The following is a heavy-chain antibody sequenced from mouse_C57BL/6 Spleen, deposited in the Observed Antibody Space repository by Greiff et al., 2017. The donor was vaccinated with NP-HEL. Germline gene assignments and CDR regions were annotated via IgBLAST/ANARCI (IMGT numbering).Heavy chain of an antibody. CDR3: AILHYGNYPYYYAMDY. CDR2: IDPEDGET. J-gene: IGHJ4*01. V-gene: IGHV14-2*01. D-gene: IGHD2-1*01. Sequence: EVQRVESGAELVKPGASVKLSCTASGFNIKDYYMHWVKQRTEQGLEWIGRIDPEDGETKYVPKFQGKATITADTSSNTAYLQLSSLTSEDTAVYYCAILHYGNYPYYYAMDYWGQGTSVTVSS. CDR1: GFNIKDYY.